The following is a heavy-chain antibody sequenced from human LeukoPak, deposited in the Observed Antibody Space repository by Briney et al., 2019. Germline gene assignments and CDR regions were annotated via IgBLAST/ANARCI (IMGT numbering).Heavy chain of an antibody. CDR2: ISAYNGNT. D-gene: IGHD2-8*01. CDR1: GYTFTSCG. V-gene: IGHV1-18*01. J-gene: IGHJ4*02. CDR3: ARDRVDIVLMVYAINDY. Sequence: GASVKVSCKASGYTFTSCGISWVRQAPGQGLEWMGWISAYNGNTNYAQKLQGRVTMTTDTSTSTAYMELRSLRSDDTAVYYCARDRVDIVLMVYAINDYWGQGTLVTVSS.